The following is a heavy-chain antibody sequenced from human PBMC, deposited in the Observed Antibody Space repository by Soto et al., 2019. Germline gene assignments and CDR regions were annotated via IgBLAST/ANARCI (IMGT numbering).Heavy chain of an antibody. CDR3: ARPIVGATSSFDY. J-gene: IGHJ4*02. CDR2: VYYSGTT. Sequence: PSETLSLTCSVSGGSVSNKTYYWSWIRQPPGKRLEWVGYVYYSGTTYYNPSLKSRVTISVDTSKNQFSLKLSSVTAADTAVYYCARPIVGATSSFDYWGQGTLVTVSS. D-gene: IGHD1-26*01. V-gene: IGHV4-39*01. CDR1: GGSVSNKTYY.